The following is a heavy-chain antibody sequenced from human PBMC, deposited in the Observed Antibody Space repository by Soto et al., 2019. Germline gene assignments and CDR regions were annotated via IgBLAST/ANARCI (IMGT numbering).Heavy chain of an antibody. Sequence: GASVKVSCKASGYTFTSYYMHWVRQAPGQGLEWMGIINPSGGSTSYAQKFQGRVTMTRDTSTSTVYMELSSLRSEDTALYYCAKDRGALRWSEEHYYFDYWGQGTLVTVSS. CDR3: AKDRGALRWSEEHYYFDY. CDR1: GYTFTSYY. J-gene: IGHJ4*02. CDR2: INPSGGST. D-gene: IGHD4-17*01. V-gene: IGHV1-46*01.